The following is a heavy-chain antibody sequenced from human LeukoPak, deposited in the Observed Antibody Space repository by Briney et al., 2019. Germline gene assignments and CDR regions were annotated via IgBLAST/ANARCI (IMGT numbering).Heavy chain of an antibody. J-gene: IGHJ4*02. D-gene: IGHD1-26*01. CDR3: TRNVGYYRLDY. V-gene: IGHV3-7*01. CDR2: IDGVGTDE. CDR1: GFTFSGYW. Sequence: PGGSLRLSCTASGFTFSGYWMTWVRQAPGKGLEWVANIDGVGTDEGYAGSVKGRFTISRDNAKNSLFLQMNSLRADGLAVYYCTRNVGYYRLDYWGQGTLVTVPS.